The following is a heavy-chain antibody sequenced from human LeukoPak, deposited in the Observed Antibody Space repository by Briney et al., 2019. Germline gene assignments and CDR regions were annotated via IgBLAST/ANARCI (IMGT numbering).Heavy chain of an antibody. CDR3: ARGSSPYYDILTGYSNFDY. CDR2: ISSTGSTI. Sequence: PGGSLRLSCAASGFTFSGYEMNWVRQAPGKGLEWVSYISSTGSTISYADSVKGRFTISRDNVKNSLYLQMNSLRAEDTAVYYCARGSSPYYDILTGYSNFDYWGQGTLVTVSS. CDR1: GFTFSGYE. V-gene: IGHV3-48*03. D-gene: IGHD3-9*01. J-gene: IGHJ4*02.